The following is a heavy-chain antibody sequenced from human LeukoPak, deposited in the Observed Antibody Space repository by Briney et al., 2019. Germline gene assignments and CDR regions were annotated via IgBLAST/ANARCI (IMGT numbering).Heavy chain of an antibody. Sequence: GGSLRLSCVASGFTFSSYGMHWVRQAPGKGLEWVAFIRYDGSNKYYADSVKGRFTISRDNSKNTLYLQMNSLRAEDTAVYYCAKGLTQYSSGWYGYWGQGTLVTVSS. J-gene: IGHJ4*02. CDR2: IRYDGSNK. CDR1: GFTFSSYG. V-gene: IGHV3-30*02. D-gene: IGHD6-19*01. CDR3: AKGLTQYSSGWYGY.